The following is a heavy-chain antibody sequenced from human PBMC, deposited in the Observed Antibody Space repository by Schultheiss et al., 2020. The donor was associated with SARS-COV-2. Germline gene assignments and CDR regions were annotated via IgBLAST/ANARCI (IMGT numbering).Heavy chain of an antibody. CDR3: ARRRQDTNAYSYFDS. D-gene: IGHD4-11*01. V-gene: IGHV4-59*08. J-gene: IGHJ4*02. CDR1: GASISSFY. CDR2: IYYSVNT. Sequence: SETLSLTCTVSGASISSFYWSWIRQPPGKGLEWIGYIYYSVNTWYNPSLKSRVTISGDTSKNQFSLKLNSVTAADTAVYYCARRRQDTNAYSYFDSWGQGTLVTVSS.